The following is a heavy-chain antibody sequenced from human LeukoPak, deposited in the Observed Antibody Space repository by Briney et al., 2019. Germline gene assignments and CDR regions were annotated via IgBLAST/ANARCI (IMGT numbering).Heavy chain of an antibody. CDR3: TREGYNRNGYFLDF. D-gene: IGHD2-2*03. Sequence: PSETLSLTCSVSSGSMTDSCWSWFRQAPGKGFEWRGFIYPSGRTEYSPSLRSRVSFSVATSRMEATVRLSSVTASDTAVYYCTREGYNRNGYFLDFWGQGTLVTVSS. CDR2: IYPSGRT. V-gene: IGHV4-59*12. J-gene: IGHJ4*02. CDR1: SGSMTDSC.